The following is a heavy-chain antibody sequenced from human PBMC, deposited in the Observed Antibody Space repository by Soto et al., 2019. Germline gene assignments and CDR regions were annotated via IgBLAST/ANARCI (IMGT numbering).Heavy chain of an antibody. CDR2: INHSGST. V-gene: IGHV4-34*01. J-gene: IGHJ4*02. CDR1: GGSFSGYY. CDR3: ARSHWNDPFDY. Sequence: QVQLQQWGAGLLKPSETLSLTCAVYGGSFSGYYWSWIRQPPGKGLEWIGEINHSGSTNYNPSLKGRVTISVDTSKNQFSLKLSSVTAADTAVYYCARSHWNDPFDYWGQGTLVTVSS. D-gene: IGHD1-1*01.